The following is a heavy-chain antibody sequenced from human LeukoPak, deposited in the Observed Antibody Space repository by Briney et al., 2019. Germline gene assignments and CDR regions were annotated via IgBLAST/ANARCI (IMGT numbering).Heavy chain of an antibody. CDR1: GFTFSSYA. CDR2: ISGSGGST. D-gene: IGHD3-10*01. V-gene: IGHV3-23*01. CDR3: AKDTGSGVYYYGMDV. J-gene: IGHJ6*02. Sequence: GGSLRLSCAASGFTFSSYAMSWVRQAPGKGLEWVSAISGSGGSTYYAGSVKGRFTISRDNDKNSLYLQMSSLRAEDTAFYYCAKDTGSGVYYYGMDVWGQGTMVTVSS.